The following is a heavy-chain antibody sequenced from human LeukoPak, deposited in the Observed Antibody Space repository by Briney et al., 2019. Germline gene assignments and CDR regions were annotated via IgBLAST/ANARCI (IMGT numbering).Heavy chain of an antibody. CDR1: GGTFSSYA. D-gene: IGHD5-12*01. Sequence: SVKVSCKASGGTFSSYAIRWVRQAPGQGLEWMGGIIPIFGTANYAQKFQGRVTITTDESTSTAYMELSSLRSEDTAVYYCAASGGYSGYDDYWGQGTLVTVSS. CDR2: IIPIFGTA. J-gene: IGHJ4*02. CDR3: AASGGYSGYDDY. V-gene: IGHV1-69*05.